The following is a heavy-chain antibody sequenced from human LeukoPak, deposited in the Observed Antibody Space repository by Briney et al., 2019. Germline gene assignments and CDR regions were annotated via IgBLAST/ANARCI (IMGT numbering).Heavy chain of an antibody. V-gene: IGHV3-30*04. CDR2: ISYDGSNK. Sequence: GGSLRLSCAASGFTFSSYAMHWARQAPGKGLEWVAVISYDGSNKYYADSVKGRFTISRDNSKNTLYLQMKSLRAEDTAVYYCASLGYSSLPYWFDPWGQGTLVTVSS. D-gene: IGHD6-13*01. CDR3: ASLGYSSLPYWFDP. J-gene: IGHJ5*02. CDR1: GFTFSSYA.